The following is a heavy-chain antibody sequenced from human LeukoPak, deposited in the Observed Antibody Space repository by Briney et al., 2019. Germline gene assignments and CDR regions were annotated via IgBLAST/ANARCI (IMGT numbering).Heavy chain of an antibody. CDR3: ARVQSTKQLGTPNYFDY. V-gene: IGHV4-61*02. CDR1: GGSISSGSYY. CDR2: IYTSGST. Sequence: PSETLSLTCTVSGGSISSGSYYWSWIRQPAGKGLEWIGRIYTSGSTNYNPSLKSRVTISVDTSKNQFSLKLSSVPAADTAVYYCARVQSTKQLGTPNYFDYWGQGTLVTVSS. D-gene: IGHD6-6*01. J-gene: IGHJ4*02.